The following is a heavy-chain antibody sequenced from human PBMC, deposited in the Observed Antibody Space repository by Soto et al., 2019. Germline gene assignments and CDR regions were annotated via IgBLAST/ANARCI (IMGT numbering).Heavy chain of an antibody. V-gene: IGHV1-69*01. D-gene: IGHD2-15*01. CDR1: GGTFSSYA. CDR3: ARGYCSGGSCYGDPAEYFQH. Sequence: QVQLVQSGAEVKKPGSSVKVSCKASGGTFSSYAISWVRQAPGQGLEWMGGIIPIFGTATYAQKFQGRVTITADESTSTAYMELSSLRSEDTAVYYCARGYCSGGSCYGDPAEYFQHWGQGTLVTVSS. CDR2: IIPIFGTA. J-gene: IGHJ1*01.